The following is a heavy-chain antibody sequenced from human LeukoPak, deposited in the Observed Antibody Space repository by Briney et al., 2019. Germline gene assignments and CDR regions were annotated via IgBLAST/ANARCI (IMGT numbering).Heavy chain of an antibody. D-gene: IGHD4-17*01. CDR3: AKERQTTTAFDS. V-gene: IGHV3-23*01. J-gene: IGHJ4*02. CDR2: ISDSGGRT. Sequence: GGSLRLSCAASEFTFRSYAFQWVRQAPGKGLEWVSLISDSGGRTYYADSVKGRFTISRDNSKNTLYLQMSSLRVEDTAIYYCAKERQTTTAFDSWGQGTLVTVSS. CDR1: EFTFRSYA.